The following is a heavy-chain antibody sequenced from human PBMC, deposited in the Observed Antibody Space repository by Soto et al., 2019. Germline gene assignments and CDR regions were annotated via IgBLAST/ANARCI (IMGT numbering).Heavy chain of an antibody. J-gene: IGHJ6*02. V-gene: IGHV4-30-4*01. Sequence: PSETLSLTCTVSGVSISSGDYYWSWIRQPPGKGLEWIGYIYYSGSTYYNPSLRSRVTISVDTSKNQFSLKLSSVTAADTAVYYCARDLQDIVLVPASPFPGMDVWGQGTTVTVSS. D-gene: IGHD2-2*01. CDR1: GVSISSGDYY. CDR3: ARDLQDIVLVPASPFPGMDV. CDR2: IYYSGST.